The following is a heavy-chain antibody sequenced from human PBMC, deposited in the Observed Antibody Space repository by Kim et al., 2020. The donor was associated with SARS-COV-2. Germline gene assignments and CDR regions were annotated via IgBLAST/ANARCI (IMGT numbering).Heavy chain of an antibody. D-gene: IGHD3-22*01. Sequence: SETLSLTCAVYGGSLNGHFWTWSRQSPGKGLEWIGEINHNGIVKSKPSLPSLKSRVTISLDTSTNQFSLSLYSVTAADTAMYFCARISDANYYDGSVGDAFDIWGPVTMVTVSS. CDR3: ARISDANYYDGSVGDAFDI. V-gene: IGHV4-34*01. CDR2: INHNGIV. CDR1: GGSLNGHF. J-gene: IGHJ3*02.